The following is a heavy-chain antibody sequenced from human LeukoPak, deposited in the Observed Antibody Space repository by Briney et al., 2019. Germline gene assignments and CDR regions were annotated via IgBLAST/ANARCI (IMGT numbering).Heavy chain of an antibody. V-gene: IGHV4-4*07. CDR1: VGSISGYY. Sequence: PSETLFLTCTVSVGSISGYYWTWIRQPAGKGLEWIGRIYTSDNTIYNPSLRSRVTMSVDTSKNQFSLKLSSVTAADTAVYYCARGFVPAGMARYHYMDVWGKGTTVTVSS. CDR3: ARGFVPAGMARYHYMDV. CDR2: IYTSDNT. D-gene: IGHD2-2*01. J-gene: IGHJ6*03.